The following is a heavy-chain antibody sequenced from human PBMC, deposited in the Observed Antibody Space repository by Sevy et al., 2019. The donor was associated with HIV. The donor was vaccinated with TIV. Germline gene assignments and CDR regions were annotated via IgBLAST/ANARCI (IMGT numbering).Heavy chain of an antibody. J-gene: IGHJ6*02. CDR3: ARVLEYYGDYGYYYYDYGMDV. Sequence: GGSLRLSCAASGFTFSSYWVHWVRQAPGKGLVWVSRINSDGSSTSYADSVKGRFTISRDNAKNTLYLQMNSLRAEDTAVYYCARVLEYYGDYGYYYYDYGMDVWGQGTTVTVSS. V-gene: IGHV3-74*01. CDR2: INSDGSST. CDR1: GFTFSSYW. D-gene: IGHD4-17*01.